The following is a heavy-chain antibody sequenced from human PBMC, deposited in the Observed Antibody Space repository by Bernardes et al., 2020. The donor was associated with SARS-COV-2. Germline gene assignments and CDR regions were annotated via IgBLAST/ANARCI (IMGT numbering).Heavy chain of an antibody. J-gene: IGHJ4*02. CDR2: IKQDGSEK. Sequence: GGSLRLSCAASGFTFTISWMSWVRQTPGKGLEWVANIKQDGSEKDYVDSVKGRFTISRDNAKNSLYLQMNSLRAEDTAVYYCARTGVWGSYRFFYYGGRGTLVTVSS. CDR1: GFTFTISW. D-gene: IGHD3-16*02. V-gene: IGHV3-7*01. CDR3: ARTGVWGSYRFFYY.